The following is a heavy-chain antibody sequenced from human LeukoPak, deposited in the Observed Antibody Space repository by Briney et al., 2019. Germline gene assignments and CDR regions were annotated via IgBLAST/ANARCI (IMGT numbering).Heavy chain of an antibody. Sequence: GGSLRLSCAASGFIFNTYWMSWVRQAPGKGLEWVANIKKDGSGKYYVDSVKGRFTISRDNAKNSLYLQMNSLRAEDTAVYYWARVTYNGYAHWFDPWGQGTQVTVSS. J-gene: IGHJ5*02. CDR1: GFIFNTYW. CDR2: IKKDGSGK. D-gene: IGHD5-12*01. CDR3: ARVTYNGYAHWFDP. V-gene: IGHV3-7*01.